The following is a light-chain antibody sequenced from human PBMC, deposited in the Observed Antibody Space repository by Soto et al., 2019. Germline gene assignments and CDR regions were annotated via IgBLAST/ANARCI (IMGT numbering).Light chain of an antibody. Sequence: ETVLTQTLGILSLSNGERATLSCWASQSVSGSYLAWYQQKPGQAPRLLIYRASTRAAGLPDRFSGSGSETDFTLTISSLQSEDFAVYYCQQYNKWPITFGQGTRLEIK. J-gene: IGKJ5*01. CDR2: RAS. V-gene: IGKV3-15*01. CDR3: QQYNKWPIT. CDR1: QSVSGSY.